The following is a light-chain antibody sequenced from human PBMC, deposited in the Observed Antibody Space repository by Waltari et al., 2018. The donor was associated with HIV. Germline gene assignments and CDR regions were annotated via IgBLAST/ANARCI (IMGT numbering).Light chain of an antibody. J-gene: IGKJ2*01. Sequence: EIVMTQSPATLSVSPGERATLSCRASQSVSSNLAWYQQKPGQAPRLPARFSGSGSGTEFTLTISSLQSEDFAVYYCQQYNNWPPRTFGQGTKLEIK. CDR3: QQYNNWPPRT. CDR1: QSVSSN. V-gene: IGKV3-15*01.